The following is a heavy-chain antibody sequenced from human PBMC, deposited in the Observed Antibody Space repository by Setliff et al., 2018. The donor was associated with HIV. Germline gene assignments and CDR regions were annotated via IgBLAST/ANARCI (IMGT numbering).Heavy chain of an antibody. Sequence: PSETLSLTCTVFGGSISSSSYCWGWIRQPPGKGLEWIGSIYFSGRTYYNPSLKSRVTMSVDTSKHQFSLNLNSVTAADTAVYFCATSEWELIDFDYWGQGTLVTVSS. CDR3: ATSEWELIDFDY. V-gene: IGHV4-39*01. CDR2: IYFSGRT. D-gene: IGHD1-26*01. J-gene: IGHJ4*02. CDR1: GGSISSSSYC.